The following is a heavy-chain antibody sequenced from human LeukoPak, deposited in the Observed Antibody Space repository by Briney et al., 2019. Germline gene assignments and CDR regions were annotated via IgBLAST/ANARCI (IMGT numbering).Heavy chain of an antibody. V-gene: IGHV1-69*01. CDR2: IIPIFGTA. CDR3: ARVPNPSTATPSRYYYYYYGMDV. D-gene: IGHD4-11*01. J-gene: IGHJ6*02. Sequence: SVKVSCKASGGTFSSYAISWVRQAPGQGLEWMGGIIPIFGTANYAQKFQGRVTITADESTSTAYMELSSLRSEDTAVYYCARVPNPSTATPSRYYYYYYGMDVWGQGTTVTVSS. CDR1: GGTFSSYA.